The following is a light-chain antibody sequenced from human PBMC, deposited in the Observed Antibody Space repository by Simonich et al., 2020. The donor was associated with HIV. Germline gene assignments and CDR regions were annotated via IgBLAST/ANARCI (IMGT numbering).Light chain of an antibody. J-gene: IGKJ3*01. CDR2: WAS. V-gene: IGKV4-1*01. CDR1: QSFLYSSNNTNY. Sequence: DIVMTQSPDSLAVSLGERATINCKSSQSFLYSSNNTNYLAWYQQKPGQPPKPLIYWASTRESGVPDRFSGSGSGTDFTLTISSLQAEDVAVYYCQQYYSTPFTFGPGTKVDFK. CDR3: QQYYSTPFT.